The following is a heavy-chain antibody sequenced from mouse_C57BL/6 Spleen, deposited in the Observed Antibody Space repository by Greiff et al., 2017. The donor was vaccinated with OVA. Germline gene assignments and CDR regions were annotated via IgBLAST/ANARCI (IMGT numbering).Heavy chain of an antibody. CDR2: ISDGGSYT. CDR1: GFTFSSYA. V-gene: IGHV5-4*01. J-gene: IGHJ4*01. D-gene: IGHD1-1*01. Sequence: DVKLVESGGGLVKPGGSLKLSCAASGFTFSSYAMSWVRQTPEKRLEWVATISDGGSYTYYPDNVKGRFTISRDNAKNNLYLQMSHLKSEDTAMYYCARDRYYYGSSERAMDYWGQGTSVTVSS. CDR3: ARDRYYYGSSERAMDY.